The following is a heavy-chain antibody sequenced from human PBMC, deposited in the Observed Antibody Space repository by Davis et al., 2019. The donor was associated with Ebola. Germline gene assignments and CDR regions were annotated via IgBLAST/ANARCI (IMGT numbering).Heavy chain of an antibody. V-gene: IGHV4-39*01. D-gene: IGHD3-3*01. CDR3: ARRTYDFGMDV. J-gene: IGHJ6*02. CDR2: IYYIGTP. Sequence: SETLSLTCTVSGGSISSSNYYWGWIRQPPGKGLEWIGSIYYIGTPYYSPSFKSRVTMSADTSKNQFSMRLSSVTAADTAVYYCARRTYDFGMDVWGQGTTVTVSS. CDR1: GGSISSSNYY.